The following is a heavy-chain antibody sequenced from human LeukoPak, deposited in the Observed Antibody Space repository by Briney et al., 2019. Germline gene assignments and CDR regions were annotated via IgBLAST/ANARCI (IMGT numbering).Heavy chain of an antibody. D-gene: IGHD3-22*01. CDR1: GGSFSGYY. Sequence: SETLSLTCAVYGGSFSGYYWSWIRQPPGKGLEWIGEINHSGSTNYNPSLKSRVTISVDTSKNQFSLKLSSVTAADTAVYYCARDHDGSGYYADYWGQGTLVTVSS. V-gene: IGHV4-34*01. CDR3: ARDHDGSGYYADY. J-gene: IGHJ4*02. CDR2: INHSGST.